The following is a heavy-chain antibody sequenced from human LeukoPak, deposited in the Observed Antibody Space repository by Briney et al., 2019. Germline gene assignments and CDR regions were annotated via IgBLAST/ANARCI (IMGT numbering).Heavy chain of an antibody. J-gene: IGHJ1*01. CDR2: IHYSGST. CDR1: GGSVSSGSYY. V-gene: IGHV4-61*01. Sequence: SETLSLTCTVSGGSVSSGSYYWSWIRQPPGKGLECIGYIHYSGSTNYNPSPKSRVTVSVDTSKNQFSLKLSSVTAADTAVYYCARGGAARLHFQNWGQGTLVTVSS. CDR3: ARGGAARLHFQN. D-gene: IGHD6-6*01.